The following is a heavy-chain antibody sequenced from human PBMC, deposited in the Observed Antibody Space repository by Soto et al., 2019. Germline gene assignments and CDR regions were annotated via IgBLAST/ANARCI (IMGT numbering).Heavy chain of an antibody. V-gene: IGHV4-34*01. CDR2: INHSGST. J-gene: IGHJ5*02. CDR3: ARGRDCVGYCSGEFDP. Sequence: PSETLSLTCAVYGGSFSGYYWSWIRQPPAKGLEWIGEINHSGSTNYNPSLKSRVTISVDTSKNQFSLKLSSVTAADTAVYYCARGRDCVGYCSGEFDPWGQGTLVTVSS. D-gene: IGHD2-15*01. CDR1: GGSFSGYY.